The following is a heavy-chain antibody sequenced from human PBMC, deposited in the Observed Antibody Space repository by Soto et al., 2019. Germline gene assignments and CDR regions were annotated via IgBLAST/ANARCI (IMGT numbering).Heavy chain of an antibody. CDR3: AKDRSPLWDRILSYGMDV. J-gene: IGHJ6*02. CDR1: GFTFSSYG. Sequence: GGSLRLSCAASGFTFSSYGMHWVRQAPGKGLEWVAVISYDGSNKYYADSVKGRFTISGDNSKNTLYLQMNSLRAEDTAVYYCAKDRSPLWDRILSYGMDVWGQGTTVTVSS. V-gene: IGHV3-30*18. CDR2: ISYDGSNK. D-gene: IGHD2-21*01.